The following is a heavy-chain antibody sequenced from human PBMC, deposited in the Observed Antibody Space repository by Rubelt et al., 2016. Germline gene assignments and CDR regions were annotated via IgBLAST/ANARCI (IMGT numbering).Heavy chain of an antibody. Sequence: EVQLVESGGGLVQPGGSLRLSCAASGFTFSNYWMTWVRQAPGKGLEWVANIKQNGSEKYYVESVKGRFTISRDNAKNSLYLQMNSRRAEETAVYVWAREMGGMYAPLYFDYWGQGTRVAVST. CDR3: AREMGGMYAPLYFDY. J-gene: IGHJ4*02. D-gene: IGHD3-16*01. V-gene: IGHV3-7*01. CDR2: IKQNGSEK. CDR1: GFTFSNYW.